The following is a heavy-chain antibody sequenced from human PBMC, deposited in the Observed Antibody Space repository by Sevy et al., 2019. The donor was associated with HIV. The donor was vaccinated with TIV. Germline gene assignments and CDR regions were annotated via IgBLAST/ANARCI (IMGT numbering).Heavy chain of an antibody. CDR1: GFTFSGYA. Sequence: GGSLRLSCAASGFTFSGYAMNWVRQAPGKGLEWVSAINGKGRSTHYADSVEGRFTISRDNSKNTLYLEVNSLRAEDTAVYYCAKTINSGGGVVPAANYYYYGLDVWGQRTTVTVSS. CDR3: AKTINSGGGVVPAANYYYYGLDV. CDR2: INGKGRST. D-gene: IGHD2-2*01. V-gene: IGHV3-23*01. J-gene: IGHJ6*02.